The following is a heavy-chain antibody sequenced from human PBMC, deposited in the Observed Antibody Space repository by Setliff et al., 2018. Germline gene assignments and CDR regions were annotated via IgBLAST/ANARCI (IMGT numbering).Heavy chain of an antibody. J-gene: IGHJ4*02. V-gene: IGHV1-18*01. CDR1: GYTFSDYG. D-gene: IGHD2-8*01. Sequence: ASVKVSCKASGYTFSDYGITWVRQAPGQGLEWMGWISPYSGNTYYAPELQGRVTLTTDTSTTTAYLELRSLTSDDTAVYYCSRLVRYCTTTTCQRASGDDYWGQGTLVTVSS. CDR2: ISPYSGNT. CDR3: SRLVRYCTTTTCQRASGDDY.